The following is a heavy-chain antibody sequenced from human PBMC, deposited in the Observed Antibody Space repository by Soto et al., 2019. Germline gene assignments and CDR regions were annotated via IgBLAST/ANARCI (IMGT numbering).Heavy chain of an antibody. CDR3: ARAGDVNTGLGKDY. Sequence: GGSLRLSCAASGLTFSSYGMHWVRQAPGKGLEWVAFIWHDGGNKFYAESVKGRFTISRDNSKNTLYLQMTSLSAEDTAMYYCARAGDVNTGLGKDYWGQGTLVTVSS. CDR2: IWHDGGNK. D-gene: IGHD7-27*01. V-gene: IGHV3-33*01. J-gene: IGHJ4*02. CDR1: GLTFSSYG.